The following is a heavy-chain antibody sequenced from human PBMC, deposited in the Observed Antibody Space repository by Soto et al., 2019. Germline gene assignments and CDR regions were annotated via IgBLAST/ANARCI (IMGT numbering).Heavy chain of an antibody. J-gene: IGHJ4*02. CDR1: GGSFSAYY. V-gene: IGHV4-34*01. CDR2: INHSGGT. D-gene: IGHD3-22*01. CDR3: ARGSVDTVDSSGFYEY. Sequence: LSLTCAVYGGSFSAYYWSWIRQPPGNGLEWIGEINHSGGTSYNPSLKSRATISVDTSKSQFSRKLTSVTAADRAVYYCARGSVDTVDSSGFYEYWCQGTPVTVSS.